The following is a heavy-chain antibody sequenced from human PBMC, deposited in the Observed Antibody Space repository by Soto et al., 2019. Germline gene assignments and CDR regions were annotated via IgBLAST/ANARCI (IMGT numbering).Heavy chain of an antibody. D-gene: IGHD5-12*01. CDR3: ARDLGSGYDPGDY. V-gene: IGHV1-69*12. CDR2: IIPIIGTR. J-gene: IGHJ4*02. Sequence: QVQLVQSGAEVKKPGSSVKVSCKASGGTFSIYAVSWVRQAPGQGLEWMGGIIPIIGTRNYAQRFQGRITITGDESTSTAYMELSSLKSEDTAVDYCARDLGSGYDPGDYWGQGTLVTVSS. CDR1: GGTFSIYA.